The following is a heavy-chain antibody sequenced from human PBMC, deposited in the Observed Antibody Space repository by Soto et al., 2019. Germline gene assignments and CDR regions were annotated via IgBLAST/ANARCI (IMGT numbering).Heavy chain of an antibody. J-gene: IGHJ2*01. Sequence: QVQLVESGGGVVQPGRSLRLSCAASGFTFSSYGMHWVRQAPGKGLEWVAVISYDGSNKYYADSVKGRFTISRDNSKNTLYLQMNSLRAEDTAVYYCAKQGIAAAGTGNWYFDLWGRGTLVTVSS. V-gene: IGHV3-30*18. CDR1: GFTFSSYG. CDR2: ISYDGSNK. CDR3: AKQGIAAAGTGNWYFDL. D-gene: IGHD6-13*01.